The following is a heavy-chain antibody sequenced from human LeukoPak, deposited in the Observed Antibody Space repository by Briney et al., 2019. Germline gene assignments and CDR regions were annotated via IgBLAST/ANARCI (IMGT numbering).Heavy chain of an antibody. J-gene: IGHJ5*02. CDR1: GGTFGSYA. D-gene: IGHD6-19*01. CDR2: IIPIFGTA. CDR3: ARDGGGSGWFSNWFDP. Sequence: SVKVSCKASGGTFGSYAISWVRQAPGQGLEWMGGIIPIFGTANYAQKFQGRVTITTDESTSTAYMELSSLRSEDTAVYYCARDGGGSGWFSNWFDPWGQGTLVTVSS. V-gene: IGHV1-69*05.